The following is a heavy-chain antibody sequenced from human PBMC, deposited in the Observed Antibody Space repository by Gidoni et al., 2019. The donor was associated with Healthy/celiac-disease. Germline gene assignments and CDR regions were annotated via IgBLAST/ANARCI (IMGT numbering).Heavy chain of an antibody. J-gene: IGHJ4*02. CDR1: GGSISSYY. D-gene: IGHD6-19*01. Sequence: QVQLQESGPGLVKPSETLSLTCTVSGGSISSYYWSWIRQPPGKGLEWIGYIYYSGSTNYNPSLKSRVTISVDTSKNQFSLKLSSVTAADTAVYYCARGIAVAGSNFDYWGQGTLVTVSS. V-gene: IGHV4-59*01. CDR2: IYYSGST. CDR3: ARGIAVAGSNFDY.